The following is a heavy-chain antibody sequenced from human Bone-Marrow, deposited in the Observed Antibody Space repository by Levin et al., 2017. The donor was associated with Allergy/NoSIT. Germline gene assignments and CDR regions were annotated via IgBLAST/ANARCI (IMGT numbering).Heavy chain of an antibody. V-gene: IGHV1-8*01. J-gene: IGHJ3*02. CDR1: GYTFTSYD. CDR2: MNPNSGNT. D-gene: IGHD3-22*01. CDR3: ARGVRYYDSSGYNDAFDI. Sequence: PGESLKISCKASGYTFTSYDINWVRQATGQGLEWMGWMNPNSGNTGYAQKFQGRVTMTRNTSISTAYMELSSLRSEDTAVYYCARGVRYYDSSGYNDAFDIWGQGTMVTVSS.